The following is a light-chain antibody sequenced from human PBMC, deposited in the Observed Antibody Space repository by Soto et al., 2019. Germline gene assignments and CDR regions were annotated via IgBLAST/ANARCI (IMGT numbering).Light chain of an antibody. CDR3: QQYIRWPLT. CDR1: QSVSSN. J-gene: IGKJ4*01. V-gene: IGKV3-15*01. Sequence: EIVMAQSPATLSVSSGERATLSCRASQSVSSNLAWYQQKPGQAPSLLIYGASTRATGTPARFSGSGSGTEFTLTISSLHSEDFAVYYCQQYIRWPLTFGGGTKVDIK. CDR2: GAS.